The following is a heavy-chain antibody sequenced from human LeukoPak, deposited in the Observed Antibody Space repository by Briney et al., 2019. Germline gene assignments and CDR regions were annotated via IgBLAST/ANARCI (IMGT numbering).Heavy chain of an antibody. V-gene: IGHV3-23*01. D-gene: IGHD2-15*01. CDR3: AKEGCSGGSCYPNY. CDR2: ISGSGGST. CDR1: GFTFDDYG. J-gene: IGHJ4*02. Sequence: GGSLRLSCAASGFTFDDYGMSWVRQAPGKGLEWVSAISGSGGSTYYADSVKGRFTISRDNSKNTLYLQMNSLRAEDTAVYYCAKEGCSGGSCYPNYWGQGTLVTVSS.